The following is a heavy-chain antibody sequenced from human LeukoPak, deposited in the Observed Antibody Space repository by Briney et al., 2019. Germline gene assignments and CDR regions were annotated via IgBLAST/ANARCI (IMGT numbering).Heavy chain of an antibody. CDR3: AREDISSGWYF. Sequence: ASVKVSCKASGYTFTGYYMHWVRQAPGQGLEWMGWINPNNGGTNYAQKFQGRVTMTRDTSISTAYMELSRLRSDGTAVYYCAREDISSGWYFGGQGTLVTVSS. V-gene: IGHV1-2*02. CDR1: GYTFTGYY. CDR2: INPNNGGT. D-gene: IGHD6-19*01. J-gene: IGHJ4*02.